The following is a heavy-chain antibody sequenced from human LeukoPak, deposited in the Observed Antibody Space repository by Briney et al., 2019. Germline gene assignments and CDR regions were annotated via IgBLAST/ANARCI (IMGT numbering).Heavy chain of an antibody. V-gene: IGHV3-30*02. CDR3: ARDTYRQWLTQGGYFQH. J-gene: IGHJ1*01. CDR2: IHDDGSNK. Sequence: GGSLRLSCAASGFTFSSYGMHWVRQAPGKGLEWVAFIHDDGSNKYYADSVKGRFTISRDNSKNTLYLQMNSLRHEDTAVYYCARDTYRQWLTQGGYFQHWGQGTLVTVSS. CDR1: GFTFSSYG. D-gene: IGHD6-19*01.